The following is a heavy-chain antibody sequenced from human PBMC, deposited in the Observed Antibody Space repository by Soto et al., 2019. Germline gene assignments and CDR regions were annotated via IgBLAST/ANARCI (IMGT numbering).Heavy chain of an antibody. V-gene: IGHV3-7*01. J-gene: IGHJ4*02. CDR2: INQDGSQV. CDR1: GFSISSSW. D-gene: IGHD3-16*02. CDR3: ARDFSYQRFDH. Sequence: GGSLRLSCVASGFSISSSWICWIRQTPGKGLEWVTNINQDGSQVAYADAVKGRFTVSRDNAKNAVDLQMNSLTVEDTAVYFCARDFSYQRFDHWGQGALVTVSS.